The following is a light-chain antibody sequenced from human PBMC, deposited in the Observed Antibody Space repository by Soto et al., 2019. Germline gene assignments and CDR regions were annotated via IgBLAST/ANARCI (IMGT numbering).Light chain of an antibody. Sequence: QSVLTQPPSASGSPGQSVTISCTGTSSDVGASIYVSWYQQHPGKAPKLIIYDINQRPSGVPDRFSGSKSGNTASLTVSGLQADDEADYYCTSYAGSNNYVFGTGTKLTVL. CDR1: SSDVGASIY. CDR2: DIN. J-gene: IGLJ1*01. CDR3: TSYAGSNNYV. V-gene: IGLV2-8*01.